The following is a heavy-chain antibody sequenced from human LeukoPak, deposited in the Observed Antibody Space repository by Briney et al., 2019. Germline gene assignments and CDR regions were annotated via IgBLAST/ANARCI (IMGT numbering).Heavy chain of an antibody. J-gene: IGHJ4*02. CDR3: ARSVDYFDNTGPHMMFDY. Sequence: SDTLSLTCNVSGDSITSHYWTWIRQPPGKGLEWIGYIYYTGIIKYNPSLTSRVSMSVDTSKNQFFLKMKSVTAADTAVYHCARSVDYFDNTGPHMMFDYWGQGSLVTVSS. D-gene: IGHD3-22*01. CDR2: IYYTGII. CDR1: GDSITSHY. V-gene: IGHV4-59*07.